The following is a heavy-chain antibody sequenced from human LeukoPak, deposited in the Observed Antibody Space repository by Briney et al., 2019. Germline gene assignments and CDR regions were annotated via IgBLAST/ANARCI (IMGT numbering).Heavy chain of an antibody. CDR3: ARDPQIAAAGRRYYWYFDL. V-gene: IGHV3-33*01. CDR2: IWYDGSNK. CDR1: GFTFSSYG. J-gene: IGHJ2*01. D-gene: IGHD6-13*01. Sequence: GRSLRLSCAASGFTFSSYGMHWVRQAPGKGLEWVAVIWYDGSNKYYADSVKGRFTISRDNSKNTLYLQMNSLRAEDTAVYYCARDPQIAAAGRRYYWYFDLWGRGTLVTVSS.